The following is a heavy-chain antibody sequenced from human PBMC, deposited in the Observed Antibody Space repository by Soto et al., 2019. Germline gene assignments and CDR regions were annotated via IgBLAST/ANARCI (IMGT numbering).Heavy chain of an antibody. J-gene: IGHJ4*02. CDR2: ISGSGGST. Sequence: PGGSLRLSCAASGFTFSSYAMSWVRQAPGKGLEWVSAISGSGGSTYYAGSVKGRFTISRDNSKNTLYLQMNSLRAEDTAVYYCAGTRYSSSWSFDCWGQGTLVTGSS. CDR1: GFTFSSYA. CDR3: AGTRYSSSWSFDC. D-gene: IGHD6-13*01. V-gene: IGHV3-23*01.